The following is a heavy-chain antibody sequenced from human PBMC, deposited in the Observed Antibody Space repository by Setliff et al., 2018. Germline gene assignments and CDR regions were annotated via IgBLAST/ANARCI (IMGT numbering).Heavy chain of an antibody. Sequence: PGESLTISCKGSGYSFTNYWIGWVRQMPVKGLEWMGIIYPGDSDTRYSPSFQGQVTISADKSISTAYLQWSSLKASDTAMYYCARQTIFGSDAFDIWGQGTMVTVSS. V-gene: IGHV5-51*01. D-gene: IGHD3-3*01. J-gene: IGHJ3*02. CDR3: ARQTIFGSDAFDI. CDR2: IYPGDSDT. CDR1: GYSFTNYW.